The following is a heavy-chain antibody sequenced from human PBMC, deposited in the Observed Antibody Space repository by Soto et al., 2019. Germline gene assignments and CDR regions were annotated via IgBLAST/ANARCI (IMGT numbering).Heavy chain of an antibody. CDR2: IKQDGSER. CDR3: LITTSDFGI. CDR1: GFTLSVYW. V-gene: IGHV3-7*01. Sequence: EVQLVESGGGLVQPGGSLRLSCAASGFTLSVYWMNWVRQAPGKVLEWVANIKQDGSERNYVVSVKGRFTISRDNAKNSLYLQMHSLGSGETAVYYCLITTSDFGICGQGTLVTVSS. D-gene: IGHD1-20*01. J-gene: IGHJ3*02.